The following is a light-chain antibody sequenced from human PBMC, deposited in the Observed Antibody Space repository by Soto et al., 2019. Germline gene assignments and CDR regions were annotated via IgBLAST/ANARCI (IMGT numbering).Light chain of an antibody. CDR3: QQRSSWPLT. Sequence: EIVLTQSPATLSLSPGETATLSCRASQSVSSYLAWYQQKPGQAPRLLIYDASNRATGIPARFSGSGSGTDFTLTVSSLEPEDFAVYYCQQRSSWPLTFGRGTKVEIK. V-gene: IGKV3-11*01. CDR2: DAS. J-gene: IGKJ4*02. CDR1: QSVSSY.